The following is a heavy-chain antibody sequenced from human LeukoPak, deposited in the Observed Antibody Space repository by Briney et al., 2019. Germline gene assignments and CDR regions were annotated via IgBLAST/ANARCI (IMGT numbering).Heavy chain of an antibody. J-gene: IGHJ4*02. V-gene: IGHV1-46*01. Sequence: ASVTVSCTASGYTFTSYYMHWVRQAPGQGLEWMGIINPSGGSTSYAQKFQGRVTMTRDTSTSTVYMELGSLRSEDTAVYYCARAFADDYGDYNFDYWGQGTLVTVSS. D-gene: IGHD4-17*01. CDR2: INPSGGST. CDR1: GYTFTSYY. CDR3: ARAFADDYGDYNFDY.